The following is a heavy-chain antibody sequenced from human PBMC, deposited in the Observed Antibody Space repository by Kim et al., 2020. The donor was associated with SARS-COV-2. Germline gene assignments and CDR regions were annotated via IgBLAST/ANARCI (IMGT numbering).Heavy chain of an antibody. CDR3: AREAVLGVRQKPVFDY. D-gene: IGHD2-8*02. CDR1: GGSISSGGYY. V-gene: IGHV4-31*03. CDR2: IYYSGST. Sequence: SETLSLTCTVSGGSISSGGYYWSWIRQHPGKGLEWIGYIYYSGSTYYNPSLKSRVTISVDTSKNQFSLKLSSVTAADTAVYYCAREAVLGVRQKPVFDYWGQGTLVTVSS. J-gene: IGHJ4*02.